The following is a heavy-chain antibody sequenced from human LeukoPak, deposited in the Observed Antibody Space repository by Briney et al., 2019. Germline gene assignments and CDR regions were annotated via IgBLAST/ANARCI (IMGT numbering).Heavy chain of an antibody. CDR2: IIPIFGTA. D-gene: IGHD3-9*01. Sequence: SVTVSCKASGGTFSSYAISWVRQAPGQGLEWMGGIIPIFGTANYAQKFQGRVTITADESTSTAYMELSSLRSEDTAVYYCASARPYYDILTGYYNWGQGTLVTVSS. CDR1: GGTFSSYA. CDR3: ASARPYYDILTGYYN. V-gene: IGHV1-69*13. J-gene: IGHJ4*02.